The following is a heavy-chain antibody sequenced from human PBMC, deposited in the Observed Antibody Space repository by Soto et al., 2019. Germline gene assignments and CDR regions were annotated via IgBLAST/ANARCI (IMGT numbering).Heavy chain of an antibody. D-gene: IGHD3-10*01. V-gene: IGHV1-8*01. J-gene: IGHJ4*02. Sequence: GASVKVSCKASGYTFTSYDINWVRQATGQGLEWMGWMNPNSGNTGYAQKFQGRVTMTRNTSISTAYMELSSLRSEDTAVYYCARLDPSAGSIDYWGQGTLVTVSS. CDR3: ARLDPSAGSIDY. CDR1: GYTFTSYD. CDR2: MNPNSGNT.